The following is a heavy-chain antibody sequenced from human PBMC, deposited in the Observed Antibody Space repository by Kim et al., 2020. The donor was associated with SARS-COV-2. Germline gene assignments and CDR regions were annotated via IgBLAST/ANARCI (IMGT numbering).Heavy chain of an antibody. Sequence: GGSLRLSCAASGFTFSSYWMHWVRQAPGKGLVWVSRINSDGSSTSYADSVKGRFTISRDNAKNTLYLQMNSLRAEDTAVYYCARSFGIVVVPAATACMDVWGQGTTVTVSS. J-gene: IGHJ6*02. CDR2: INSDGSST. V-gene: IGHV3-74*01. CDR1: GFTFSSYW. CDR3: ARSFGIVVVPAATACMDV. D-gene: IGHD2-2*01.